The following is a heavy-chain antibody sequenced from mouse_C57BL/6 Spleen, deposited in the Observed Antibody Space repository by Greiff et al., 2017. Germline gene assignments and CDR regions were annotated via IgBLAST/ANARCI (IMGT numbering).Heavy chain of an antibody. CDR3: ARRGPYYLDY. Sequence: QVQLQQPGAELVQPGASVKMSCTASGYTFTSYWITWVKQRPGQGLEWIGDIYPGSGSTNYNEKFKSKSTLTVDTSSSTAYMQLSSLTSEDSAVYYCARRGPYYLDYWGQGTTLTVSS. J-gene: IGHJ2*01. V-gene: IGHV1-55*01. CDR1: GYTFTSYW. CDR2: IYPGSGST.